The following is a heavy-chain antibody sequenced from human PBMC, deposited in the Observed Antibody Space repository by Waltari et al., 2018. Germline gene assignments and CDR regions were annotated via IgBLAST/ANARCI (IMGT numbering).Heavy chain of an antibody. J-gene: IGHJ4*02. V-gene: IGHV3-23*03. CDR1: GFTFSSYA. CDR2: IYSGGST. CDR3: AKGSRGGSCSFDY. Sequence: EVQLLESGGGLVQPGGSLRLSCAASGFTFSSYAMSWVRQAPGKGLEWVSVIYSGGSTYYADSVKGRFTISRDNSKNTLYLQMNSLRAEDTAVYYCAKGSRGGSCSFDYWGQGTLVTVSS. D-gene: IGHD2-15*01.